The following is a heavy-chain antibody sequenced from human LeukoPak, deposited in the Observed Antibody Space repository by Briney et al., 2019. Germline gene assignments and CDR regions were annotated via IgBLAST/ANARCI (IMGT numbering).Heavy chain of an antibody. CDR2: ISPSGDIR. D-gene: IGHD3-10*01. V-gene: IGHV3-23*01. CDR1: GFTFSSYS. J-gene: IGHJ4*02. CDR3: AKDDAWLRFGE. Sequence: GGSPRLSCAASGFTFSSYSMNWVRQAPGKGLEWVSGISPSGDIRYYADSVKGRFTISRDNSKNTLYLEVISLTAEDTAVYYCAKDDAWLRFGEWSQGTLVTVSS.